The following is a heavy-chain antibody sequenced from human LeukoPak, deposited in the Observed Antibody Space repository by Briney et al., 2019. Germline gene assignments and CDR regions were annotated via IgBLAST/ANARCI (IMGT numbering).Heavy chain of an antibody. J-gene: IGHJ4*02. CDR1: GFTFSSYE. CDR2: ISNSGSNR. Sequence: GGSLRLSCAASGFTFSSYEMNWVRQAPGKGLEWVSYISNSGSNRYYADSVKGRFTISRDNAKNSVYLQMNSLRAEDTAVYYCARDLMIVMVEEEGSADYWGQGTLVAVSS. CDR3: ARDLMIVMVEEEGSADY. V-gene: IGHV3-48*03. D-gene: IGHD3-22*01.